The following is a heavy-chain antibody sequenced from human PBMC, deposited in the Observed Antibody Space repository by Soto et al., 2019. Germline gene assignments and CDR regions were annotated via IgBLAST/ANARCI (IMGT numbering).Heavy chain of an antibody. CDR3: VKDQKFNGNFFDS. J-gene: IGHJ4*02. Sequence: PGGSLRLSCAASGFTFRAYDMHWVRQAPGKGLEWVAVVSLDGSNSYYVDSVKGRFTVSRDNSKNTVSLLMSSLSTQDTAVYYCVKDQKFNGNFFDSWGQGILVTVSS. V-gene: IGHV3-30*18. CDR2: VSLDGSNS. CDR1: GFTFRAYD.